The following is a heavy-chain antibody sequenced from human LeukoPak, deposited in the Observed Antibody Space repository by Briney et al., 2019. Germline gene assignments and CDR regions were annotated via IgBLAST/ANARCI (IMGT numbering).Heavy chain of an antibody. V-gene: IGHV3-74*01. Sequence: GGSLRLFCAASGFTFSNYWMHWVRQVPGKGLVWVSRINPSGSSTTYADSVKGRFTISRDNAKNMLYLQMDSLRAEDTGIYYCARSNQADDYWGQGTLVTVSS. CDR3: ARSNQADDY. D-gene: IGHD1-14*01. J-gene: IGHJ4*02. CDR1: GFTFSNYW. CDR2: INPSGSST.